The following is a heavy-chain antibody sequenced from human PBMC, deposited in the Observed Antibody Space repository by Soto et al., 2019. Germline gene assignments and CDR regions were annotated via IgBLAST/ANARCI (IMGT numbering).Heavy chain of an antibody. D-gene: IGHD2-15*01. CDR3: ASGKSQMTQDRMGFYYYMDV. V-gene: IGHV1-69*08. CDR1: GDTFFNYT. Sequence: QVQLVQSGAEVKKPGSSVKISCTTSGDTFFNYTFTWVRRAPGQGLGWMGRVIPLLDASNYAEKFQDGVTITADKSTSTAYMELSGLKSDDSAIYYCASGKSQMTQDRMGFYYYMDVWGKGTTVTVSS. J-gene: IGHJ6*03. CDR2: VIPLLDAS.